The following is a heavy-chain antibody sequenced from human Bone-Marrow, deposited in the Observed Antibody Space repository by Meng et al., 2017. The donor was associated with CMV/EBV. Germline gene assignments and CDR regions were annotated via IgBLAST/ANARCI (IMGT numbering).Heavy chain of an antibody. V-gene: IGHV3-21*01. J-gene: IGHJ6*02. CDR2: SSRNSSYI. CDR3: ARPFGQSVGYYGMDV. CDR1: GFTFSRYR. D-gene: IGHD3-16*01. Sequence: GGSLRLSCEASGFTFSRYRMNWVRQAPGKGLEWVSSSSRNSSYISYADSLKGRFTISRDNAKNSLYLQMNSLRAEDTAVYYCARPFGQSVGYYGMDVWGQGTTVTVSS.